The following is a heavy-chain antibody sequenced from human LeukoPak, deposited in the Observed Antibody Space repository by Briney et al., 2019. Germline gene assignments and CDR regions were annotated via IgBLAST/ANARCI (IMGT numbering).Heavy chain of an antibody. V-gene: IGHV1-2*02. CDR3: ARDVLRYDIVATPDAFDI. J-gene: IGHJ3*02. CDR2: INPNSGGT. Sequence: ASVKVSCKASGYTFTGYYMHWVRQAPGQGLEWMGWINPNSGGTTSAQKFQGRVTMSRDTSISTAYLELSRLTSDDTAVYYCARDVLRYDIVATPDAFDIWGQGTMVTVSS. D-gene: IGHD2-15*01. CDR1: GYTFTGYY.